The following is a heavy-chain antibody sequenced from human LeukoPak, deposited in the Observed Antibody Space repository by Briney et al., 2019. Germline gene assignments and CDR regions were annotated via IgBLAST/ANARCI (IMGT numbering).Heavy chain of an antibody. Sequence: GGSLRLSCVASGFTSSSYAMSWVRQAPGKGLEWVSAISGSGGSTYYADSVEGRFTISRDNSKNTLYLQMNSLRAEDTAVYYCAKDREYSSGWYPWGQGTLVTVSS. CDR3: AKDREYSSGWYP. J-gene: IGHJ5*02. D-gene: IGHD6-19*01. CDR2: ISGSGGST. CDR1: GFTSSSYA. V-gene: IGHV3-23*01.